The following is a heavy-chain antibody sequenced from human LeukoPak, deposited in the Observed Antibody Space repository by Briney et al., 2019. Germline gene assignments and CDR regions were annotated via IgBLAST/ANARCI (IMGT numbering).Heavy chain of an antibody. J-gene: IGHJ4*02. D-gene: IGHD3-22*01. V-gene: IGHV4-39*07. CDR1: GGSISSSSYY. CDR2: IYYSGST. Sequence: SETLSLTCTVSGGSISSSSYYWGWIRQPPGKGLEWNGSIYYSGSTYYNPSLKSRVTISVDTSKNQFSLKLSSVTAADTAVYYCARQYYYDSSVVSGWGQGTLVTVSS. CDR3: ARQYYYDSSVVSG.